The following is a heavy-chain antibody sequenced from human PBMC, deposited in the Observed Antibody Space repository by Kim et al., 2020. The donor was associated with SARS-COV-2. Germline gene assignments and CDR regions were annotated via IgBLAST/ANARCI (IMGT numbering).Heavy chain of an antibody. CDR2: IRSNAYGGTT. Sequence: GGSLRLSCTASGLTFGDYAMRWVRQVPGKGLEWVGFIRSNAYGGTTEYAASVKGRFTISRDDSKSIAYLQINSLKTEDTAVYYCTREGISWIQLLFPFDYWGQGALVTVSS. CDR3: TREGISWIQLLFPFDY. CDR1: GLTFGDYA. V-gene: IGHV3-49*04. J-gene: IGHJ4*02. D-gene: IGHD5-18*01.